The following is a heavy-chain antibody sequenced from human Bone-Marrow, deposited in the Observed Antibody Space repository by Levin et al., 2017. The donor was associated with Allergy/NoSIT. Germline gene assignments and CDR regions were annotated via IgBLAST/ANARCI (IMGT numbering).Heavy chain of an antibody. CDR1: GYTFTSYA. CDR3: ARAPAGYSGYALDWFDP. D-gene: IGHD5-12*01. V-gene: IGHV1-3*01. Sequence: ASVKVSCKASGYTFTSYAMHWVRQAPGQRLEWMGWINAGNGNTKYSQKFQGRVTITRDTSASTAYMELSSLRSEDTAVYYCARAPAGYSGYALDWFDPWGQGTLVTVSS. J-gene: IGHJ5*02. CDR2: INAGNGNT.